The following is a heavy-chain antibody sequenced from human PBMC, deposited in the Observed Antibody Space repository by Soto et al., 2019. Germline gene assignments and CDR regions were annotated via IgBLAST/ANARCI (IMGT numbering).Heavy chain of an antibody. CDR1: GFTFSSYA. CDR2: ISGSGGST. V-gene: IGHV3-23*01. J-gene: IGHJ3*02. D-gene: IGHD3-22*01. CDR3: AKSVGSYYDSSGRTENAFDI. Sequence: GGSLRLSCAASGFTFSSYAMSWVRQAPGKGLEWVSAISGSGGSTYYADSVKGRFTISRDNSKNTLYLQMNSLRAEDTAVYYCAKSVGSYYDSSGRTENAFDIWGQGTMVTVSS.